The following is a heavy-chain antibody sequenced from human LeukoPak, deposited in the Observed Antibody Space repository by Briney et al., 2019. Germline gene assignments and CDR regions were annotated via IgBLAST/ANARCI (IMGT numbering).Heavy chain of an antibody. CDR1: GFTFRNHI. Sequence: GGSLRLSCAASGFTFRNHIISWIRQPPGKGLEWVANMRQDGSEKFYVDSVKGRFTISRDDAKNSLYLQMDSLRAEDTALYYCAREGDAFDFWGQGTMVTVS. J-gene: IGHJ3*01. CDR3: AREGDAFDF. CDR2: MRQDGSEK. V-gene: IGHV3-7*01.